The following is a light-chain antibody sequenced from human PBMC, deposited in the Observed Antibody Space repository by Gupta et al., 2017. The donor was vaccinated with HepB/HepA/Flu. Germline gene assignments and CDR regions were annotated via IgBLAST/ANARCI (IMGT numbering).Light chain of an antibody. Sequence: IVLTQSPGTLSLSPGEGATLSCRASQSMRRTYLAWYQQKPGQAPRLLIHDASTRAIGTPDRFTGSGSGTDFTLTISRLEPEDFAVYYCQQDVNSPITFGQGTRLEIK. V-gene: IGKV3-20*01. CDR1: QSMRRTY. J-gene: IGKJ5*01. CDR3: QQDVNSPIT. CDR2: DAS.